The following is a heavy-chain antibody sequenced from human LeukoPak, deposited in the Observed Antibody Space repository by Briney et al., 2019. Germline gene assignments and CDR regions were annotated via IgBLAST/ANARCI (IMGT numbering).Heavy chain of an antibody. D-gene: IGHD1-1*01. J-gene: IGHJ4*02. Sequence: SETLSLTCTVSGYSISSGYYWGWIRQPPGQGLEWIGSIYHSGSTYYNPSLKSRVTISVDTAKNKFFLRLGSVTAADTAVYYCARIVQITGTIPHWGQGTLVTVSS. CDR2: IYHSGST. CDR3: ARIVQITGTIPH. V-gene: IGHV4-38-2*02. CDR1: GYSISSGYY.